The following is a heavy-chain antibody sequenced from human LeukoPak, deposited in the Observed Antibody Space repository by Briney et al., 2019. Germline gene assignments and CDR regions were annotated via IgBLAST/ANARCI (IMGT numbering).Heavy chain of an antibody. J-gene: IGHJ4*02. CDR3: ARTRGWWFIDY. CDR1: GFTFSSYT. D-gene: IGHD2-15*01. CDR2: IGTSSTTI. Sequence: PGGSLRLSCAASGFTFSSYTMNWVRQPPGKGLEWVSNIGTSSTTIYYADSVKGRFTISRDNAKNSLYLQMNSLRADDTAVYYCARTRGWWFIDYWGQGTLVTVSS. V-gene: IGHV3-48*01.